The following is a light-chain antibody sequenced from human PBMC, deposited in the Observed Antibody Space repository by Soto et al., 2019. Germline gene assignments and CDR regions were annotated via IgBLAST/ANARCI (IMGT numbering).Light chain of an antibody. J-gene: IGLJ2*01. Sequence: QSALTQPASVSGSPGQSITISCTGTSSDVGGYNYVSWYQQHPGKAPKLMIYDVSNRPSGVSNHLSGSKSGNTASLTISGLQAEDEADYYCSSYTSSSTDVVFGGGSKLTV. V-gene: IGLV2-14*01. CDR2: DVS. CDR3: SSYTSSSTDVV. CDR1: SSDVGGYNY.